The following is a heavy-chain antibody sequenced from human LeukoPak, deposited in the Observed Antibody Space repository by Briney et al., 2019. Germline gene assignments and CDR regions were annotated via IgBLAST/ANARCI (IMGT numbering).Heavy chain of an antibody. CDR1: GNTFTNYD. V-gene: IGHV1-8*01. J-gene: IGHJ3*02. CDR2: MNPNTGNA. Sequence: ASVKVSCKTSGNTFTNYDINWLRQATGQGLEWMGWMNPNTGNADSAQKFQGRVTMTRNISISTAYMELSSLRLEDTAVYHCARCTGGDCGGAFDIWGQGTMVTVSS. D-gene: IGHD2-21*02. CDR3: ARCTGGDCGGAFDI.